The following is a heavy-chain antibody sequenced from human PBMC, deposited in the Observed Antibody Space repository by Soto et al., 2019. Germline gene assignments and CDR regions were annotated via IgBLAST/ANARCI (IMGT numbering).Heavy chain of an antibody. D-gene: IGHD1-1*01. V-gene: IGHV1-18*01. Sequence: GASVKVSCKTSGYSFIDYGVGWVRQVPGRGLEWLGWISAYDGDTKFEEKVQDRVTMTTDTSTATAFMELRSLTSDDTAVYYCARAGRAFRTSHYYFFYMDVWGKGTTVTVSS. CDR1: GYSFIDYG. CDR2: ISAYDGDT. CDR3: ARAGRAFRTSHYYFFYMDV. J-gene: IGHJ6*03.